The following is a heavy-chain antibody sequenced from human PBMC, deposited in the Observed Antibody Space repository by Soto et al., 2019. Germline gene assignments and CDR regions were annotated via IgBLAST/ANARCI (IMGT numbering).Heavy chain of an antibody. Sequence: GGSLRLSCAASGFTFSRSAMHWVRQAPGKGLEWVAVISYDGTNKNSADSVTGRFTISRDNSKNTLYLQMNSLRAEDTAVYYCARASYYDSSGFPRDAFDIWGQGTMVTVSS. CDR3: ARASYYDSSGFPRDAFDI. V-gene: IGHV3-30-3*01. CDR2: ISYDGTNK. D-gene: IGHD3-22*01. J-gene: IGHJ3*02. CDR1: GFTFSRSA.